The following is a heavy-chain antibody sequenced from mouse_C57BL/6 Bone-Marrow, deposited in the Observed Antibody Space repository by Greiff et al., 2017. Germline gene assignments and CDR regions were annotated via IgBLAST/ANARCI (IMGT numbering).Heavy chain of an antibody. V-gene: IGHV6-3*01. CDR2: IRLKSDNYAT. CDR1: GFTFSNYW. Sequence: EVQVVESGGGLVQPGGSMKLSCVASGFTFSNYWMNWVRQSPEKGLEWVAQIRLKSDNYATHYAESVKGRFTISRDDSKSSVYLQMNNLRAEDTGIYYCTAQDQYFDVWGTGTTVTVSS. J-gene: IGHJ1*03. CDR3: TAQDQYFDV.